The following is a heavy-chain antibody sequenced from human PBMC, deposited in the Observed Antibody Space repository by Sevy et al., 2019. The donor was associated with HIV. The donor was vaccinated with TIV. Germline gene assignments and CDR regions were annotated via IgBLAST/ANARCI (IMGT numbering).Heavy chain of an antibody. Sequence: GGSLRLSCAASGFTFSSYAMHWVRQAPGKGLEYVSAISSNGGSTYYANSVKGRFTISRDNSKNTLYLQMGSLRAEDMAVYYCARASKWELLRLIAFDIWGQGTMVTVSS. D-gene: IGHD1-26*01. CDR2: ISSNGGST. J-gene: IGHJ3*02. V-gene: IGHV3-64*01. CDR3: ARASKWELLRLIAFDI. CDR1: GFTFSSYA.